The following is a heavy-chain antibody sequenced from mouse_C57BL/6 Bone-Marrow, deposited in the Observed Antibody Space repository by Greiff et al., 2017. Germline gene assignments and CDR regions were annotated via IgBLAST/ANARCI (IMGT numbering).Heavy chain of an antibody. CDR3: ARGAYGNYVYWYFDV. CDR2: IYIGNGYT. Sequence: EVQLQESGAELVRPGSSVKMSCKTSGYTFTSYGINWVKQRPGQGLEWIGYIYIGNGYTEYNEKFKGKATLTSDKSSSTAYMQLSSLTSEDSAIYFCARGAYGNYVYWYFDVWGTGTTVTVSS. CDR1: GYTFTSYG. J-gene: IGHJ1*03. V-gene: IGHV1-58*01. D-gene: IGHD2-1*01.